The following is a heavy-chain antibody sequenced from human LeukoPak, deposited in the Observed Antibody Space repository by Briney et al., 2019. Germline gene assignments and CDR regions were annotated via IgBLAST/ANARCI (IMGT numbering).Heavy chain of an antibody. D-gene: IGHD1-26*01. CDR2: ITPDGTST. Sequence: GGSLRLSCEASGFTFSTYWMHWVRQAPGKGLVWVSRITPDGTSTTYADSVKGRFTISRDNSKNTLYLQMNSLRAEDTAVYYCARDEGADIPHAFDIWGQGTMVTVSS. J-gene: IGHJ3*02. CDR3: ARDEGADIPHAFDI. CDR1: GFTFSTYW. V-gene: IGHV3-74*01.